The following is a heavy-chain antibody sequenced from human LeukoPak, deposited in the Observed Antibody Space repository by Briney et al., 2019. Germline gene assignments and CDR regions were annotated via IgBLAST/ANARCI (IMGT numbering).Heavy chain of an antibody. D-gene: IGHD5-12*01. Sequence: ASVKVSCKASGYTFTNYGISWVRQAPGQGLEWMGWISGSSENTDSAQKFQGRVTMTTDTSTSTAYMELRNLRSDDTARYYCARVGRTKVATMAYWGQGTLVTVSS. CDR3: ARVGRTKVATMAY. CDR2: ISGSSENT. CDR1: GYTFTNYG. J-gene: IGHJ4*02. V-gene: IGHV1-18*01.